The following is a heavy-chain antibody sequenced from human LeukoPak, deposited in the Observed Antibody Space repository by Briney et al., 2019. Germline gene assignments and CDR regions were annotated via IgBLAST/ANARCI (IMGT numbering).Heavy chain of an antibody. V-gene: IGHV5-51*01. Sequence: GESLKISWKGSGYSFTSYWIGWVRQIPGKGLEWMGIIYPGDSDTRYSPSFQGQVTLSADKSISNAYLQWSSLKASDTAMYYCARLDVEMATTSGSAFDIWGQGTMVTVSS. J-gene: IGHJ3*02. D-gene: IGHD5-24*01. CDR2: IYPGDSDT. CDR1: GYSFTSYW. CDR3: ARLDVEMATTSGSAFDI.